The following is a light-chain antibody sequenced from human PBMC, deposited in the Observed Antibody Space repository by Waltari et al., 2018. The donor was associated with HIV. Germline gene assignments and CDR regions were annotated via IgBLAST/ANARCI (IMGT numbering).Light chain of an antibody. CDR2: GNN. J-gene: IGLJ1*01. CDR1: KSNIGAGYA. CDR3: QSWDDSLSGYV. V-gene: IGLV1-40*01. Sequence: QSVLTQPPSLSGAPGQRVTIPCTGSKSNIGAGYAVHWLQQVPGTAPKLLIYGNNNRPSGVPERFSGAKSDTSASLAITGLQAEDEADYYCQSWDDSLSGYVFGTGSKVTVL.